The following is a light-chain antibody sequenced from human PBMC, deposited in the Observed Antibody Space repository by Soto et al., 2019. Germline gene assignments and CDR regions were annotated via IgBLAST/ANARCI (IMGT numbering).Light chain of an antibody. CDR1: QSVGNN. CDR2: GAS. J-gene: IGKJ1*01. V-gene: IGKV3-15*01. Sequence: ELVITQSPATLSVSPGETPTLSCRASQSVGNNLVWYQQKPGQAPRLLIYGASTRAAGIPDRFSGSGSGTEFTLTISGLQSDDFAVYYCQQFNNWPPWTFGQGTKVDIK. CDR3: QQFNNWPPWT.